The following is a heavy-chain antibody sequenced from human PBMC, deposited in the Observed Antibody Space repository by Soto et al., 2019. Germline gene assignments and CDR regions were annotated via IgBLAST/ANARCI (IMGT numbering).Heavy chain of an antibody. V-gene: IGHV4-30-4*01. J-gene: IGHJ3*02. Sequence: SETLSLTCTVSGGSISSGDYYWSWIRQPPGKGLEWIGYIYYSGSTYYNPSLKSRVTISVDTSKNQFSLKLSSVTAADTAVYYCARREKGSDYYDSSGYSGFVAFDIWGQGTMVTVSS. CDR3: ARREKGSDYYDSSGYSGFVAFDI. CDR1: GGSISSGDYY. D-gene: IGHD3-22*01. CDR2: IYYSGST.